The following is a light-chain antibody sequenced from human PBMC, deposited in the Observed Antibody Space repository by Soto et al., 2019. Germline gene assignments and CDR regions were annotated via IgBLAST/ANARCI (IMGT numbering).Light chain of an antibody. V-gene: IGLV3-1*01. CDR2: QDS. J-gene: IGLJ2*01. Sequence: SYELTQPPSVAVSPGQTASITCSGDKLGDTYARWYQQKPRQSPVLVIYQDSKRPSGIPERFSGSISGNTATLTISGTQPMDEADYYCQAWDSSAHMVFGGGTKLTVL. CDR1: KLGDTY. CDR3: QAWDSSAHMV.